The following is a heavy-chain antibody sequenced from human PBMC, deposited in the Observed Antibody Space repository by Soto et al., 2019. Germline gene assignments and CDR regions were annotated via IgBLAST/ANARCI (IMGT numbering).Heavy chain of an antibody. CDR1: GGTISSYY. D-gene: IGHD2-15*01. Sequence: SETLSLTCTVSGGTISSYYWSWIRQPPGKGLEWIGSIYYSGSTYYNPSLKSRVTISVDTSKNQFSLKLSSVAAADTAVYYCASGGTWYFDLWGRGTLVTVSS. J-gene: IGHJ2*01. CDR2: IYYSGST. V-gene: IGHV4-59*05. CDR3: ASGGTWYFDL.